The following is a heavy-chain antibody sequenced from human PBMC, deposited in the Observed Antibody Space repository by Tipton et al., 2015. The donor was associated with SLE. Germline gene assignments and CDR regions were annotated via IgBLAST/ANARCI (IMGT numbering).Heavy chain of an antibody. CDR2: ISYDGNNK. J-gene: IGHJ5*02. Sequence: QLVQSGGGVVQPGRSLRLSCAASGFTFSSFAIHWVRQAPGKGLELVAVISYDGNNKYYADSVKGRFTISRDNSRNTLYLQMNSLRAEDTAVYYCGREGVGGDYDSSGYVLWFDPWGQGTLVTVSS. V-gene: IGHV3-30-3*01. D-gene: IGHD3-22*01. CDR3: GREGVGGDYDSSGYVLWFDP. CDR1: GFTFSSFA.